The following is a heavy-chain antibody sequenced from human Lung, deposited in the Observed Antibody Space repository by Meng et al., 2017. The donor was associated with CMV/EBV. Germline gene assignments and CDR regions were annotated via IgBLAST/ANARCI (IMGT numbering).Heavy chain of an antibody. D-gene: IGHD3-3*01. CDR2: IGHGGST. CDR1: GGSFSEYF. CDR3: ARASLFGVVVMNYYFDS. Sequence: SETLSLXCAVYGGSFSEYFWNWIRQSPGKGLEWIGDIGHGGSTSYNPSLKGRVTISQDTSKNQFSLKLTSVTAADTAVYFCARASLFGVVVMNYYFDSWGQGXLVXVSS. V-gene: IGHV4-34*01. J-gene: IGHJ4*02.